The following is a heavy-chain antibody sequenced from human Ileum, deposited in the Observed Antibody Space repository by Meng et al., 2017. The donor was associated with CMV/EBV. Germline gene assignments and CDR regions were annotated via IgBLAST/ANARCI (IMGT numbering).Heavy chain of an antibody. CDR1: GFTFDDYS. J-gene: IGHJ4*02. CDR2: INWDGTNT. CDR3: ARDGH. Sequence: VQCVESGGLVVQPGGSLRLSCAVSGFTFDDYSMHWVRQRPGKGLEWISIINWDGTNTDYADSVRGRFTISRDNSRNSLYLEMNSLRTEDTAFYFCARDGHWGQGTLVTVSS. V-gene: IGHV3-43*01.